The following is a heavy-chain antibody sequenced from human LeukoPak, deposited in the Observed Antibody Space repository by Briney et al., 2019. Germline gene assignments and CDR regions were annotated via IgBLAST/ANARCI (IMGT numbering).Heavy chain of an antibody. CDR3: ARDQDSSGYFRGDV. J-gene: IGHJ6*04. CDR2: ISSSSSYI. V-gene: IGHV3-21*01. D-gene: IGHD3-22*01. CDR1: GFTFSSYS. Sequence: GGSLRLSCAASGFTFSSYSMDWVRQAPGKGLEWVSSISSSSSYIYYADSVKGRFTISRDNAKNSLYLQMNSLRAEDTAVYYCARDQDSSGYFRGDVWGKGTTVTVSS.